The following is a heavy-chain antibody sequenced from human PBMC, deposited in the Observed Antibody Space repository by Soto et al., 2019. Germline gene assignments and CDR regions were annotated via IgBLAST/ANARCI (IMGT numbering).Heavy chain of an antibody. J-gene: IGHJ5*02. CDR1: GYTFTSYG. CDR3: AGDEAAHTFDP. D-gene: IGHD6-13*01. Sequence: QVQLVQSGAEVKKPGASVKVSCKASGYTFTSYGSSWVRQAPGQGLEGMGWISPYNGNTNYAQKLQGRGTMTTDTPTSTAYMELRSLRSDDTAVYCCAGDEAAHTFDPWGQGILVTVSS. V-gene: IGHV1-18*01. CDR2: ISPYNGNT.